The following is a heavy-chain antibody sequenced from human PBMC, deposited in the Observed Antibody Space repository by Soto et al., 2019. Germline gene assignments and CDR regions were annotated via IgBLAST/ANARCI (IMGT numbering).Heavy chain of an antibody. CDR3: AADPYCGGDCYFDY. J-gene: IGHJ4*02. CDR1: GFTFFTSA. D-gene: IGHD2-21*02. V-gene: IGHV1-58*01. CDR2: IVVGSGNT. Sequence: SVKVSCKASGFTFFTSAVQWVRQARGQRLEWIGWIVVGSGNTNYAQKFEERVTITRDMSTNTAYMELTSLRSEDTAVYYCAADPYCGGDCYFDYWGQGIMVTVSS.